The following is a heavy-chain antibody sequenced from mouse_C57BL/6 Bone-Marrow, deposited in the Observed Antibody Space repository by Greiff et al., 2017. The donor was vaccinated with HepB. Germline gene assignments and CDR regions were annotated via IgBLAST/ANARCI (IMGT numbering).Heavy chain of an antibody. V-gene: IGHV2-2*01. CDR3: ARRNWDEGYFDY. CDR2: IWSGGST. Sequence: VQLQQSGPGLVQPSQSLSITCTVSGFSLTSYGVHWVRQSPGKGLEWLGVIWSGGSTDYNAAFISRLSISKDNSKSQVFFKMNSLQAEDTAIYYCARRNWDEGYFDYWGQGTTLTVSS. CDR1: GFSLTSYG. D-gene: IGHD4-1*01. J-gene: IGHJ2*01.